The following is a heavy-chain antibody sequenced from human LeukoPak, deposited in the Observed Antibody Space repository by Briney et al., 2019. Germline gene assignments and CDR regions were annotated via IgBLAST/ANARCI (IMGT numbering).Heavy chain of an antibody. J-gene: IGHJ5*02. CDR1: GGSISSLY. Sequence: SETLSLTCSVSGGSISSLYWCWIRQPPGKGLEWIGYIYYSGSTNYNPSLKSRVTISVDTSKNQFSLNLTSVTAADTAVYYCARCNSNYVSWSDPWGQGTLVTVSS. CDR3: ARCNSNYVSWSDP. D-gene: IGHD4-11*01. V-gene: IGHV4-59*11. CDR2: IYYSGST.